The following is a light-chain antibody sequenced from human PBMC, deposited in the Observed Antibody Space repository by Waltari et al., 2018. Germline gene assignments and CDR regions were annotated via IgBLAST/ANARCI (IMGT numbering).Light chain of an antibody. CDR3: CSYVGSHTTWV. J-gene: IGLJ3*02. CDR1: SSDVSDFNF. Sequence: QSALTQPRPVSGSPGQSGTISCTGISSDVSDFNFVSWYQHHPGKAPKVRVYDVTKRPPGVPDPLSGYKSGNTASLTISVLQAEDEADYYCCSYVGSHTTWVFGGGTKLTVL. CDR2: DVT. V-gene: IGLV2-11*01.